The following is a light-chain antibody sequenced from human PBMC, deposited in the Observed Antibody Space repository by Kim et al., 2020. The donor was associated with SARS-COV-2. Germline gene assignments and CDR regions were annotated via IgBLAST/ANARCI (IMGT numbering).Light chain of an antibody. CDR2: GAS. CDR3: QQYGTTQGT. CDR1: QRVSGTY. J-gene: IGKJ2*01. V-gene: IGKV3-20*01. Sequence: EIVLTQSSGSLSLSPGERVTLSCRASQRVSGTYLAWYQQKPGQAPRLLIYGASSRATGIPDRFSGSGSGPDFTLTITRLEPEDFAVYYCQQYGTTQGTFGQGTKVDIK.